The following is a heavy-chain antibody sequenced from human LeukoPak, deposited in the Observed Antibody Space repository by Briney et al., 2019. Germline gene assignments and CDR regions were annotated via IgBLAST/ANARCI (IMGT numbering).Heavy chain of an antibody. CDR2: IYYSGST. Sequence: PSETLSLTCTVSGGSISSYYWSWIRQHPGKGLEWIGYIYYSGSTYYNPSLKSRVTISVDTSKNQFSLKLSSVTAADTAVYYCARQYSSSWFDYWGQGTLVTVSS. CDR3: ARQYSSSWFDY. D-gene: IGHD6-13*01. CDR1: GGSISSYY. V-gene: IGHV4-59*06. J-gene: IGHJ4*02.